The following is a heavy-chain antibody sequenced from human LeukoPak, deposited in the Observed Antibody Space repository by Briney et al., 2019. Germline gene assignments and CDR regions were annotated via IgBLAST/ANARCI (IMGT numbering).Heavy chain of an antibody. J-gene: IGHJ4*02. CDR3: ARASYCSGGSCYSHLPDY. Sequence: PSQTLSLTRAVYGGSFSGYYWSSIRQPPGKGLEWIGEINHSGSTNYNPSLKSRVTISVDTSKNQFSLKLSSVTAADTAVYYCARASYCSGGSCYSHLPDYWGQGTLVTVSS. CDR2: INHSGST. D-gene: IGHD2-15*01. V-gene: IGHV4-34*01. CDR1: GGSFSGYY.